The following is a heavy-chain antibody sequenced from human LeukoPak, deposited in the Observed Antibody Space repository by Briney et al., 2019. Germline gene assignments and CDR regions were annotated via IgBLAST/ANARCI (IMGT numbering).Heavy chain of an antibody. V-gene: IGHV4-59*01. J-gene: IGHJ4*02. Sequence: SETLSLTCTVSGGSISSYYWNWIRQPPGKGLEWIGYIYYSGSTNYNPSLKSRVTISVDTSKNQFSLKLSSVTAADTAVYYCARGADSSGYYSIFHFDYWGQGTLVTVSS. CDR2: IYYSGST. CDR3: ARGADSSGYYSIFHFDY. CDR1: GGSISSYY. D-gene: IGHD3-22*01.